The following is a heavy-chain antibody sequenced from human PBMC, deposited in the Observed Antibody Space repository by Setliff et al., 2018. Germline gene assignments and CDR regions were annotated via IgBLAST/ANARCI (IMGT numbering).Heavy chain of an antibody. CDR3: VREGVDSRSSTDYRYYMDV. D-gene: IGHD3-22*01. CDR2: INPSGGYA. J-gene: IGHJ6*03. CDR1: GYTFTTYY. Sequence: GASVKVSCKASGYTFTTYYMHWVRQAHGQGLEWMGIINPSGGYANYAQKLQGRVTITTDESTSTAYMELSSLRSEDTAVYYCVREGVDSRSSTDYRYYMDVWGKGTTVTVSS. V-gene: IGHV1-46*04.